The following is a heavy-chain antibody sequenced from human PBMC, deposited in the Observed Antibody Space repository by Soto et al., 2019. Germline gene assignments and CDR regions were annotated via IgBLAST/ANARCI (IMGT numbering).Heavy chain of an antibody. CDR1: GFTFSSSD. CDR2: IGRGGDT. Sequence: GGSLRLSCAASGFTFSSSDMHWVRHVTGKGLEWVSAIGRGGDTYYPGSVKGRFTISRENAKNSLYLQMNNLRAGDTAVYYCARELADAVTTAWYFDLWGRGTLVTVSS. CDR3: ARELADAVTTAWYFDL. V-gene: IGHV3-13*01. D-gene: IGHD4-17*01. J-gene: IGHJ2*01.